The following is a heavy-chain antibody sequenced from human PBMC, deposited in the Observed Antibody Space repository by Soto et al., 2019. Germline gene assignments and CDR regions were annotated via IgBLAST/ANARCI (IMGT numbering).Heavy chain of an antibody. CDR3: AKGLSGSPGYFGH. CDR2: ISGGGGTT. J-gene: IGHJ4*02. Sequence: GSLRLSCAASGFTFSSYAMSWVRQAPGKGLEGASAISGGGGTTYEADSVKGLSSISRDNSKNPLYLQVNSLRAEDTACYYCAKGLSGSPGYFGHWGQGTLVPVSS. D-gene: IGHD6-19*01. CDR1: GFTFSSYA. V-gene: IGHV3-23*01.